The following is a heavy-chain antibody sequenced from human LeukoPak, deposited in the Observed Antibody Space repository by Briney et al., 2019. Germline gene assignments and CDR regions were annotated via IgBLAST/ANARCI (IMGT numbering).Heavy chain of an antibody. CDR1: GFTFSSYG. CDR3: AKSVQLERLWNWFDP. Sequence: PGGSLRLSCAASGFTFSSYGMHWVRQAPGKGLEWVAFIRYDGSNKYYADSVKGRFTISRDNSKNTLYLQMNSLRAEDTAVYYCAKSVQLERLWNWFDPWGQGTLVTVSS. CDR2: IRYDGSNK. D-gene: IGHD1-1*01. V-gene: IGHV3-30*02. J-gene: IGHJ5*02.